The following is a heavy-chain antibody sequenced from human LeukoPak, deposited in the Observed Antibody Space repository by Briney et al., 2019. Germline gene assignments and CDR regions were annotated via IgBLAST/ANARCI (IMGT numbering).Heavy chain of an antibody. V-gene: IGHV4-34*01. Sequence: SETLSLTCAVYGGSYSGYYWSWIRQPPGKGLEWIGEINHSGSTNYNPSLKSRVTISVDTSRNQFSLKLSSVTAADTAVYYCARVYGALRSGYDYYYYYGMDVWGQGTTVTVSS. CDR3: ARVYGALRSGYDYYYYYGMDV. CDR1: GGSYSGYY. CDR2: INHSGST. J-gene: IGHJ6*02. D-gene: IGHD5-12*01.